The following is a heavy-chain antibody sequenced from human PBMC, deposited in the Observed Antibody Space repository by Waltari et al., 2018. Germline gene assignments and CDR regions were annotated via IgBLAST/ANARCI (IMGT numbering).Heavy chain of an antibody. CDR3: ARVPRGYSGYDSVDY. D-gene: IGHD5-12*01. Sequence: QLQLQESGPGLVKPSETLSLTCTVSGGSISSSSYYWGWIRQPPGQGLEWIGSIYDSGRTYYIPSLKSRGTISVDTSKNQFSLTLSSVTAADTAVYYCARVPRGYSGYDSVDYWGQGTLVIVSS. V-gene: IGHV4-39*07. J-gene: IGHJ4*02. CDR1: GGSISSSSYY. CDR2: IYDSGRT.